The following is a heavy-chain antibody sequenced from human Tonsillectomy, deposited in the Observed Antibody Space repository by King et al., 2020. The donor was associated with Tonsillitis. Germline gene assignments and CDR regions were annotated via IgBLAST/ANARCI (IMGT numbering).Heavy chain of an antibody. CDR3: AKTTITSYSSSGPTPHFDY. J-gene: IGHJ4*02. Sequence: VQLVESGGGLVQPGGSLRLSCAASGFTFSRYEMNWVRQAPGKGLEWVSYISSSGSTIYYADSVKGRFTISRDNAKNSLYLQMNTLRAEDTAVYYCAKTTITSYSSSGPTPHFDYWGQGTLVTVSS. D-gene: IGHD6-13*01. CDR1: GFTFSRYE. V-gene: IGHV3-48*03. CDR2: ISSSGSTI.